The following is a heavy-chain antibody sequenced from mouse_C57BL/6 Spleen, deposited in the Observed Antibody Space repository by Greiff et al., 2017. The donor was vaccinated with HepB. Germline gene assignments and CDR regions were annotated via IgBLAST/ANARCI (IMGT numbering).Heavy chain of an antibody. CDR2: INPGSGGT. V-gene: IGHV1-54*01. CDR3: ARSDGNYWAMDY. Sequence: VQLQQSGAELVRPGTSVKVSCKASGYAFTNYLIEWVKQRPGQGLEWIGVINPGSGGTNYNEKFKGKATLTAEKSSSTAYMQLSSLTSEDSAVYFCARSDGNYWAMDYWGQGTSVTVSS. D-gene: IGHD2-1*01. J-gene: IGHJ4*01. CDR1: GYAFTNYL.